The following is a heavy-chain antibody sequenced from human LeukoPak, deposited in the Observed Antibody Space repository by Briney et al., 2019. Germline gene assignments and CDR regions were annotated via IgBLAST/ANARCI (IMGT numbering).Heavy chain of an antibody. CDR2: INHSGST. V-gene: IGHV4-34*01. CDR3: ARERPYYDSSGYTFDY. J-gene: IGHJ4*02. CDR1: GGSFSGYY. Sequence: SETLSLTCAVYGGSFSGYYWSWIRQPPGKGLEWIGEINHSGSTNYNPSLKSRVTISVDTSKNQFSLKLSSVTAADTAVYYCARERPYYDSSGYTFDYWGQGTLVTVSS. D-gene: IGHD3-22*01.